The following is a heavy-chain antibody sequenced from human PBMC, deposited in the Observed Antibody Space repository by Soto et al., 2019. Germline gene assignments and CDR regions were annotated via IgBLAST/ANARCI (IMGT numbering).Heavy chain of an antibody. CDR3: ARDGDPGYSFWSGPLGGCRFDP. V-gene: IGHV1-69*12. CDR1: GGTFGNTA. J-gene: IGHJ5*02. Sequence: QVQLVQSGAEVKEPGSSVNVSCKTSGGTFGNTAVTWVRQVPGQGLEWLGGIVPLFGTANYAQKFRGRVMITADESTSTADMDLSSLRSADTAIYYCARDGDPGYSFWSGPLGGCRFDPWGQGTLVTVSS. D-gene: IGHD3-3*01. CDR2: IVPLFGTA.